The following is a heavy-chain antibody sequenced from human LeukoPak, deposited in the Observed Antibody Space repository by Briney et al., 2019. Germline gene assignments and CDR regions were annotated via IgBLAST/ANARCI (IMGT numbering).Heavy chain of an antibody. D-gene: IGHD3-10*01. Sequence: GRSLRLSCAASGFTFSSYGMHWVRQAPGKGLEWVAVIWYDGSNKYYADSVKGRFTISRDNAKNSLYLQMNSLRAEDTAVYYCARHPYGSGSYYPFDYWGQGTLVTVSS. V-gene: IGHV3-33*01. CDR3: ARHPYGSGSYYPFDY. CDR1: GFTFSSYG. CDR2: IWYDGSNK. J-gene: IGHJ4*02.